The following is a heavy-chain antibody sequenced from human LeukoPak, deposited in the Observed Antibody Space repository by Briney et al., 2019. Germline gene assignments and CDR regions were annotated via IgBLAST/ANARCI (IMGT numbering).Heavy chain of an antibody. Sequence: SETLSPTCAVYGGSFSGYYWSWIRQPPGKGLEWIGEINHSGSTNYNPSLKSRVTISVDTSKNQFSLKLSSVTAADTAVYYCARSDSGSYFIAFDSWGQGTMVTVSS. J-gene: IGHJ3*02. CDR2: INHSGST. CDR3: ARSDSGSYFIAFDS. D-gene: IGHD1-26*01. V-gene: IGHV4-34*01. CDR1: GGSFSGYY.